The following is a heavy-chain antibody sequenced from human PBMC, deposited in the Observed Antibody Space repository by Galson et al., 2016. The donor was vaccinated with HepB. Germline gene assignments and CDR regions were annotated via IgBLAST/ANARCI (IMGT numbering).Heavy chain of an antibody. J-gene: IGHJ6*02. V-gene: IGHV1-69*04. CDR1: GGTFNSYA. CDR3: ARDAVAVVGTLHFYYYGMDV. Sequence: SVKVSCKASGGTFNSYAFSWVRQAPGQGLEWLGRSIPILPMANYAEKFQGRVTITADISARTAYMELSSLRSEDTAVYYCARDAVAVVGTLHFYYYGMDVWGQGTTVTVSS. D-gene: IGHD6-13*01. CDR2: SIPILPMA.